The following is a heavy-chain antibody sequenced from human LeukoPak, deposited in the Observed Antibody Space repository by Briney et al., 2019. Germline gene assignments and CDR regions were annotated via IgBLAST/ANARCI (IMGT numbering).Heavy chain of an antibody. CDR3: AKGPLSHFDY. D-gene: IGHD2/OR15-2a*01. V-gene: IGHV3-23*01. CDR1: GFTFSNYA. Sequence: GGSLRLSCAASGFTFSNYAMNWVRQAPGKGLEWVSAISGSDGSTYYAVSVKGRFTISRDNSKNTLYLQMNSLRAEDTAVYYCAKGPLSHFDYWGQGTLVTVSS. CDR2: ISGSDGST. J-gene: IGHJ4*02.